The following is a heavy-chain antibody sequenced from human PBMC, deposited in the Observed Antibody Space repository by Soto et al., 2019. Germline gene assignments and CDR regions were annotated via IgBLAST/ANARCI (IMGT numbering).Heavy chain of an antibody. Sequence: GGSLRLSCAASGFTFSSYSMNWVRQAPGKGLEWASSISSSSSYIYYADSVKGRFTISRDNAKNSLYLQMNSLRAEDTAVYYCARDGGREMAYYYYYYGMDVWGQGTTVTVSS. J-gene: IGHJ6*02. CDR3: ARDGGREMAYYYYYYGMDV. CDR1: GFTFSSYS. V-gene: IGHV3-21*01. CDR2: ISSSSSYI. D-gene: IGHD6-25*01.